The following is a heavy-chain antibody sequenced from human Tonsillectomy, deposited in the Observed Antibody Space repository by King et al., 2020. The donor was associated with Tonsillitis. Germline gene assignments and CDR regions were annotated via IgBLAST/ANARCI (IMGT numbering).Heavy chain of an antibody. CDR3: ARDLEAVAGRFDY. V-gene: IGHV1-18*01. Sequence: QLVQSGAEVKKPGASVKVSCKASGYTFTNYGISWVRQAPGQGLEWMGWITAYNGDTNYAQTFQGRVTMTTDTSTSTAYMELRSLGSDATAVYYLARDLEAVAGRFDYWGQGSLVTVSS. J-gene: IGHJ4*02. CDR2: ITAYNGDT. D-gene: IGHD6-19*01. CDR1: GYTFTNYG.